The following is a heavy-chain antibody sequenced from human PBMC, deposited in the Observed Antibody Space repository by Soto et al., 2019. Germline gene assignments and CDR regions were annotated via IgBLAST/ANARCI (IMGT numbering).Heavy chain of an antibody. CDR3: TTIYYEGYYYYGMDV. CDR1: GFTFSNAW. CDR2: IKSKTDGGTT. V-gene: IGHV3-15*07. D-gene: IGHD3-22*01. J-gene: IGHJ6*02. Sequence: PGGSLRLSCAASGFTFSNAWMNWVRQAPGKGLEWVGRIKSKTDGGTTDYAAPVKGRFTISRDDSKNTLYLQMNSLKTEDTAVYYCTTIYYEGYYYYGMDVWGQGTTVTVSS.